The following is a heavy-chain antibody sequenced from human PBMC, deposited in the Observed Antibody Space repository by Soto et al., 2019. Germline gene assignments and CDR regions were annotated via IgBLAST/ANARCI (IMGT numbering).Heavy chain of an antibody. CDR3: ARHACSSTSCYDVRYFDY. Sequence: PSETLSLTCTVSGGSISSSGYYWGWIRQPPGKGLEWIGSIYYSGSTYYNPSLKSRVTISVDTSKNQFSLNLTSVTAADTAVYYCARHACSSTSCYDVRYFDYWGQGTLVTVS. V-gene: IGHV4-39*01. J-gene: IGHJ4*02. CDR2: IYYSGST. D-gene: IGHD2-2*01. CDR1: GGSISSSGYY.